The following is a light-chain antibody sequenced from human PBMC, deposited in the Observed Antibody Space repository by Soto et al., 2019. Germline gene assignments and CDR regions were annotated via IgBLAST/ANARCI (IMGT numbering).Light chain of an antibody. CDR1: NIGSKS. CDR3: QVWDSSSDHVV. J-gene: IGLJ2*01. CDR2: YDS. Sequence: SYELTQPPSVSVAPGKTASITCGGHNIGSKSVHWCQQKPGQAPVLVIYYDSDRPSGIPERFSGSNSGNTATLTISRVEAGDEADYYCQVWDSSSDHVVFGGGTQLTVL. V-gene: IGLV3-21*04.